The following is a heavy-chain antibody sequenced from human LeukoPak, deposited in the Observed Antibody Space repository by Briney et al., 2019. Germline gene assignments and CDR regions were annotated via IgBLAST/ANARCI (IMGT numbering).Heavy chain of an antibody. CDR2: IIPILGIA. V-gene: IGHV1-69*04. Sequence: SVKVSCKASGGTFSSYATSWVRQAPGQGLEWMGRIIPILGIANYAQKFQGRVTITADKSTSTAYMELSSLRSEDTAVYYCASGEWLHAFDIWGQGTMVAVSS. J-gene: IGHJ3*02. CDR3: ASGEWLHAFDI. D-gene: IGHD3-10*01. CDR1: GGTFSSYA.